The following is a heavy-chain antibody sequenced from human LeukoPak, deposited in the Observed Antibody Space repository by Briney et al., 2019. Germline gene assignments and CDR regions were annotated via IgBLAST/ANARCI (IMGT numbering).Heavy chain of an antibody. CDR1: SGSISSYY. D-gene: IGHD2/OR15-2a*01. Sequence: SETLSLTCTVSSGSISSYYWSWIRQPPGKGLEWIGYIYYSGSTNYNPSLKSRVTISVDTSKNQFSLKLTSVTAADTAVYYCARVPNDYTTFYYYYYMDVWGKGTTVTVSS. J-gene: IGHJ6*03. CDR3: ARVPNDYTTFYYYYYMDV. CDR2: IYYSGST. V-gene: IGHV4-59*01.